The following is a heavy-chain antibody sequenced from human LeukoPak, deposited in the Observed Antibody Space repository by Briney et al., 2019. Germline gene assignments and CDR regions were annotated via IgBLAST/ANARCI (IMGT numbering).Heavy chain of an antibody. CDR2: INTDGSST. Sequence: GGSLRLSCVASGFTFSGYWMHWVRQAPGKGLVWVSRINTDGSSTSYADSVKGRFTISRDNAKNTLYLQMNSLRAEDTAVYYCARAGGFGYYFDYWGQGTLVTVSS. J-gene: IGHJ4*02. CDR3: ARAGGFGYYFDY. D-gene: IGHD3-10*01. CDR1: GFTFSGYW. V-gene: IGHV3-74*01.